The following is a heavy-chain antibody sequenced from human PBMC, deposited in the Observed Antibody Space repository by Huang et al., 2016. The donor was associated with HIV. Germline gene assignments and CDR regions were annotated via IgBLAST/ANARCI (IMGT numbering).Heavy chain of an antibody. CDR1: GGSISSYY. J-gene: IGHJ5*02. CDR3: ARGGELLWFGEPGGWFDP. V-gene: IGHV4-4*07. Sequence: QVQLQESGPGLVKPSETLSLTCTVSGGSISSYYWSWIRQPAGKGLEWIGRIYTSGGTNYNPSRKSRVTMSVDTSKNQFSLKLSSVTAADTAVYYCARGGELLWFGEPGGWFDPWGQGTLVTVSS. CDR2: IYTSGGT. D-gene: IGHD3-10*01.